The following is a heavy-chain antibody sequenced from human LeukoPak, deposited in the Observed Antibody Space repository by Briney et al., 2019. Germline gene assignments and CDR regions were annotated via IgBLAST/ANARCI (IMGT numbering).Heavy chain of an antibody. D-gene: IGHD6-19*01. CDR1: GFMFVDYA. Sequence: GWSLRLSCAGSGFMFVDYAMHWVRQVPGKGLEWVSGISWNSNSIGYADSVKGRFTISRDNAENSLYLKMNSLRPEDTAFYSCAKDTHSSGWYGNAFDVWGQGTMVTVSS. CDR2: ISWNSNSI. J-gene: IGHJ3*01. CDR3: AKDTHSSGWYGNAFDV. V-gene: IGHV3-9*01.